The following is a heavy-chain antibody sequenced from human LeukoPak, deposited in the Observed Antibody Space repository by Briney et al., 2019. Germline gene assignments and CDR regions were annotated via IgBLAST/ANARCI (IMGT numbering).Heavy chain of an antibody. Sequence: PSETLSLTCTVSGGSISSYYWSWIRQPPGKGLEWIGHIYYSASTNYNPSLKSRATISLDTSKNQFSLKLSSVTAADTAVYYCARDGGYPLGAFDIWGQGTMVTVSS. V-gene: IGHV4-59*01. J-gene: IGHJ3*02. CDR3: ARDGGYPLGAFDI. CDR2: IYYSAST. D-gene: IGHD6-13*01. CDR1: GGSISSYY.